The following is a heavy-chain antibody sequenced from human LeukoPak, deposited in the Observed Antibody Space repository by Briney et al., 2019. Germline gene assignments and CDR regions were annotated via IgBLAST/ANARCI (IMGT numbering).Heavy chain of an antibody. CDR1: GYSISSGY. V-gene: IGHV3-53*01. J-gene: IGHJ3*02. Sequence: ETLSLTCNVSGYSISSGYFWGWVRQAPGKGLEWVSVIYSGGSTYYADSVKGRFTISRDNSKNTLYLQMNSLRAEDTAVYYCARRRVEMATGHDAFDIWGQGTMVTVSS. CDR2: IYSGGST. CDR3: ARRRVEMATGHDAFDI. D-gene: IGHD5-24*01.